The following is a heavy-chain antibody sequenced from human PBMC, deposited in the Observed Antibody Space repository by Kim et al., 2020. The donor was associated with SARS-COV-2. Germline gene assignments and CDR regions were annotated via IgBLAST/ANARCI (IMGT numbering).Heavy chain of an antibody. Sequence: SETLSLTCTVSGGSISSSSYYWGWIRQPPGKGLEWIGSIYYSGSTYYNPSLKSRVTISVDTSKNQFSLKLSSVTAADTAVYYCARGHGDDTFDYWGQGTLVTVSS. D-gene: IGHD4-17*01. V-gene: IGHV4-39*07. CDR2: IYYSGST. CDR3: ARGHGDDTFDY. J-gene: IGHJ4*02. CDR1: GGSISSSSYY.